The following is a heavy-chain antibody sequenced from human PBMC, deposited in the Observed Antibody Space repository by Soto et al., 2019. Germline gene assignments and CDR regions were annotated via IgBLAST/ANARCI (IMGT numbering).Heavy chain of an antibody. J-gene: IGHJ5*02. D-gene: IGHD3-10*01. CDR3: ARAATGSYHSAS. V-gene: IGHV1-18*04. CDR2: IAPHSGRT. CDR1: GYAFTSYG. Sequence: QVQLVQSGPEVKNPGASVRVSCVTSGYAFTSYGVNWVRQAPGQGLEWMGWIAPHSGRTTYLPKFQGRVTRTADVSSNAAYIELRSLKSDDTGTYFCARAATGSYHSASWGQGTVVTVSS.